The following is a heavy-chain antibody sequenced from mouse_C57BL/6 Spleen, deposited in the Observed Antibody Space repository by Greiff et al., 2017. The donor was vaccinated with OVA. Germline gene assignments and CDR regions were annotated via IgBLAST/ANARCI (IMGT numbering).Heavy chain of an antibody. CDR2: IDPNSGGT. CDR3: ARGYYGSSYGDYCDY. J-gene: IGHJ2*01. V-gene: IGHV1-72*01. Sequence: QVQLQQPGAELVKPGASVQLSCKASGYTFTSYWMHWVKQRPGRGLEWIGRIDPNSGGTKYNEKFKSTATLTVDKPSSTAYMQLSSLTSEDSAVYYCARGYYGSSYGDYCDYWGQGTTLTVSS. CDR1: GYTFTSYW. D-gene: IGHD1-1*01.